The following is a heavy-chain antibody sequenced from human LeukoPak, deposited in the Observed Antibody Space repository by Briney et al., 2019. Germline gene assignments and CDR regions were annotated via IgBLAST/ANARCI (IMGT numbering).Heavy chain of an antibody. Sequence: PSETLSLTCIVSGDSISCYYWNWIRQPPGKGLEWIGHIHYSGSSNYNPSLKSRVTISVDTAKNQFSLKLISVTAADTAVYYCARRVQMSSGPPTSNTWLDHWGQGTLVTVSS. CDR1: GDSISCYY. CDR2: IHYSGSS. CDR3: ARRVQMSSGPPTSNTWLDH. D-gene: IGHD3-10*01. J-gene: IGHJ5*02. V-gene: IGHV4-59*01.